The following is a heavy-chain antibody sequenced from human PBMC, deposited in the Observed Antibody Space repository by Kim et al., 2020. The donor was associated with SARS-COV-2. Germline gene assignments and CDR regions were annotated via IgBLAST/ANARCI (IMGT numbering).Heavy chain of an antibody. CDR3: ARDILTGYYRSYYYYGMDV. CDR1: GFTFSSYS. D-gene: IGHD3-9*01. CDR2: ISSSSSTI. J-gene: IGHJ6*02. Sequence: GGSLRLSCAASGFTFSSYSMNWVRQAPGKGLEWVSYISSSSSTIYYADSVKGRFTISRDNAKNSLYLQMNSLRDEDTAVYYCARDILTGYYRSYYYYGMDVWGQGTTVTVSS. V-gene: IGHV3-48*02.